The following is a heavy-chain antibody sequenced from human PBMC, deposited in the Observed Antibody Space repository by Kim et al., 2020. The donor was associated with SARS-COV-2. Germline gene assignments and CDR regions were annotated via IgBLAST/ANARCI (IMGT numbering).Heavy chain of an antibody. CDR3: ARDEYDILTGYYGYYYYGMDV. J-gene: IGHJ6*02. CDR2: ISAYNGNT. V-gene: IGHV1-18*01. CDR1: GYTFTSYG. D-gene: IGHD3-9*01. Sequence: ASVKVSCKASGYTFTSYGISWVRQAPGQGLEWMGWISAYNGNTNYAQKLQGRVTMTTDTSTSTAYMELRSLRSDDTAVYYCARDEYDILTGYYGYYYYGMDVWGQGTTVTVSS.